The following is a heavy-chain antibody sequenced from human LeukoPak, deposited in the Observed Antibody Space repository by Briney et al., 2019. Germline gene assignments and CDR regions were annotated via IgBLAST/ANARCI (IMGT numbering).Heavy chain of an antibody. CDR2: INPNSVAT. CDR1: GYTFTGYY. V-gene: IGHV1-2*06. J-gene: IGHJ3*02. Sequence: ASVKVSCKASGYTFTGYYIHWVGQAPGQWLEWMGRINPNSVATNYAQKFQGRVTMTRDTSISTAYMELSRLTSDDTAVYYCARDKGHAFDIWGQGTMLTVSS. CDR3: ARDKGHAFDI.